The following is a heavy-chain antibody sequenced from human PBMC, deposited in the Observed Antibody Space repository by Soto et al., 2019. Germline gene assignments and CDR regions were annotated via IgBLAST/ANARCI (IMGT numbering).Heavy chain of an antibody. CDR1: GGSISSGGYY. J-gene: IGHJ5*02. D-gene: IGHD2-2*01. Sequence: SETLSLTCTVSGGSISSGGYYWSWIRQHPGKGLEWIGYIYYSGSTYYNPSLKSRVTISVDTSKNQFSLKLSSVTAADTAVYYCARAGVVVPAAIEFRDWFDPWGQGTLVTVSS. V-gene: IGHV4-31*03. CDR3: ARAGVVVPAAIEFRDWFDP. CDR2: IYYSGST.